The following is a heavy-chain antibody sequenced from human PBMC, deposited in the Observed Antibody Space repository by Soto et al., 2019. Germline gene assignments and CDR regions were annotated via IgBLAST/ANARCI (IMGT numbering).Heavy chain of an antibody. Sequence: PGGSLRLSCAASGFTFSSYDMSWVRQAPGKGLEWVSGVSASGSITSYADPAKGRFTISRDNAKNTVYLQMNSLRAEDTAVYYCAKGYCSRGRCYRGFHYWCQGPLGTLYS. D-gene: IGHD2-15*01. CDR2: VSASGSIT. J-gene: IGHJ4*02. CDR3: AKGYCSRGRCYRGFHY. CDR1: GFTFSSYD. V-gene: IGHV3-23*01.